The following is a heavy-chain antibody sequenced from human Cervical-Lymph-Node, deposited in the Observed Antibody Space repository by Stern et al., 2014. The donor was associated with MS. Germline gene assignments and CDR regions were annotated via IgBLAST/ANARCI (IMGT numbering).Heavy chain of an antibody. CDR2: IIPNNGDT. J-gene: IGHJ4*02. CDR3: AKDGYNY. D-gene: IGHD5-24*01. V-gene: IGHV1-2*02. CDR1: GYTFTGYY. Sequence: QVQLVESGAEVKKPGASVKVSCKASGYTFTGYYIHWVRQAPGQGLEWMGWIIPNNGDTNYAQNFQVRVTMTRDTSISTAYMELSRLRSDDTAVYYCAKDGYNYWGQGTLVTVSS.